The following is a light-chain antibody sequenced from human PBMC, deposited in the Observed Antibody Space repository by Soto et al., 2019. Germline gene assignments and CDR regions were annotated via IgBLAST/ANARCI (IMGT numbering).Light chain of an antibody. Sequence: QSVLTQPASVSGSPGQSITISCTGATTDVGDYDLVSWYQHHPGKAPKLTIYEVFKRPSGIPDRFSGSKSGNTASLTISGIQADDEADYYCSSYSSTFIDFGFGGGTKVTAL. V-gene: IGLV2-14*01. J-gene: IGLJ1*01. CDR1: TTDVGDYDL. CDR3: SSYSSTFIDFG. CDR2: EVF.